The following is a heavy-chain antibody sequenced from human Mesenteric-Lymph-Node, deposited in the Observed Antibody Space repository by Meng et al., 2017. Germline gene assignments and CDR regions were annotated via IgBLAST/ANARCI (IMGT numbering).Heavy chain of an antibody. D-gene: IGHD2-2*01. CDR1: GGSFSGYY. Sequence: QVQLQQWGAGLLKPSETLSLTCAVYGGSFSGYYWSWIRQPPGKGLEWIGEINHSGSTYYNPSLKSRVTISVDTSKNQFSLKLSSVTAADTAVYYCASGRKYCSSTSCYGQFDYWGQGTLVTVSS. J-gene: IGHJ4*02. V-gene: IGHV4-34*01. CDR2: INHSGST. CDR3: ASGRKYCSSTSCYGQFDY.